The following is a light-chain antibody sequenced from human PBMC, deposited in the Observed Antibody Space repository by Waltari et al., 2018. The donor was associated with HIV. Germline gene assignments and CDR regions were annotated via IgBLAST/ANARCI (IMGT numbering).Light chain of an antibody. J-gene: IGLJ2*01. CDR1: SGDIGGYNF. CDR3: SSYTGLSTVV. Sequence: QSALTQPASFSGSPGQTVTISCTGTSGDIGGYNFVYRYQQSPGTAPRLMIYGDSHRHSGNSHLFAGSKSGNTASPTISGLRTDEEADYYCSSYTGLSTVVFGGGTQLTVL. CDR2: GDS. V-gene: IGLV2-14*01.